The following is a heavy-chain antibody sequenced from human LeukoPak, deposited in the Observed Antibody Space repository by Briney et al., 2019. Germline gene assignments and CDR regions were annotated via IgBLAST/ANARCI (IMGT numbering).Heavy chain of an antibody. CDR1: GFTFSSYA. D-gene: IGHD2-8*01. Sequence: GSLRLSCAASGFTFSSYAMHWVRQAPGKGLEWIGEIYHSGSTNYNPSLKSRVTISVDKSKNQFSLKLSSVTAADTAVYYCARVPDIVLMVYATWGQGTLVTVSS. CDR3: ARVPDIVLMVYAT. CDR2: IYHSGST. V-gene: IGHV4-4*02. J-gene: IGHJ4*02.